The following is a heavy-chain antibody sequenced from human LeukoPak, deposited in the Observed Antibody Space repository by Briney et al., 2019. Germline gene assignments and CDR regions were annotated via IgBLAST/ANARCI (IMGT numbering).Heavy chain of an antibody. V-gene: IGHV4-39*07. CDR1: GGSISSSSYY. J-gene: IGHJ3*02. CDR3: ASAGYSSSWYLDAFDI. Sequence: SETLSLTCTVSGGSISSSSYYWGWIRQPPGKGLEWIGSIYYSGSTYYNPSLKSRVTISVDTSKNQFSLKLSSVTAADTAVYYCASAGYSSSWYLDAFDIWGQGTMVTVSS. CDR2: IYYSGST. D-gene: IGHD6-13*01.